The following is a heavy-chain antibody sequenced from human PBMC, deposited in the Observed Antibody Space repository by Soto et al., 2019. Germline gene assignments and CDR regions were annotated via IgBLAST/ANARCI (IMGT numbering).Heavy chain of an antibody. CDR2: MSFDGSNK. CDR1: GLPLRSYG. V-gene: IGHV3-30*18. D-gene: IGHD1-1*01. CDR3: AKEFGWELQLSHPYYNSGMDV. Sequence: GGSLRLSCAASGLPLRSYGMHWVRRAPGKGLEWVALMSFDGSNKYYADSVRGRFTISSDNSKSTLYLQMDILRPEDTAVYYCAKEFGWELQLSHPYYNSGMDVWGQGTTVTVSS. J-gene: IGHJ6*02.